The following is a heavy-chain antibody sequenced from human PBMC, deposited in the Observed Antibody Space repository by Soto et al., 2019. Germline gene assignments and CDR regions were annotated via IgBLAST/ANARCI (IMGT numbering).Heavy chain of an antibody. CDR2: IYYSGST. V-gene: IGHV4-31*03. Sequence: SETLSLTCTVSGGSISSGGYYWSWIRQHPGKGLEWIGYIYYSGSTYYNPSLKSRVTISVDTSKNQFSLKLSFVTAADTAVYYCAGDFVFGELLAGMDVWGQGTTVTVS. J-gene: IGHJ6*02. D-gene: IGHD3-10*01. CDR1: GGSISSGGYY. CDR3: AGDFVFGELLAGMDV.